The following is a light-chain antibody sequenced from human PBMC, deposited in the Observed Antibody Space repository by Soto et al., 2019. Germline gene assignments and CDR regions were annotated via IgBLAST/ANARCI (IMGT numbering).Light chain of an antibody. J-gene: IGLJ1*01. CDR3: SSYTSSSTGV. V-gene: IGLV2-14*01. CDR1: SSDVGGYNY. CDR2: DVS. Sequence: QSALTQHASVSGSPGQSITISCTGTSSDVGGYNYVSWYQQHPGKAPKLMIYDVSNRPSGVSNRFSGSKSGNTASLTISGLQAEDEADYYCSSYTSSSTGVFGNGTKVTVL.